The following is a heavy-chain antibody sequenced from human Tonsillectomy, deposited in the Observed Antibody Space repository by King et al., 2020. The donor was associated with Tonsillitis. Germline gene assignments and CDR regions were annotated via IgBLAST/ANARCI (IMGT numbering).Heavy chain of an antibody. Sequence: VQLVESGGGVVQPGRSLRLSCAASGFTFSAYGMHWVRLAPGKGLEWVAVIWFDGSNKYYVDSVKGRFIISRDNSKNTLYLQMNSLRAEDTAVYYCARDPTYYDYVWGSYREDYWGQGTLVTVSS. D-gene: IGHD3-16*02. V-gene: IGHV3-33*08. J-gene: IGHJ4*02. CDR2: IWFDGSNK. CDR1: GFTFSAYG. CDR3: ARDPTYYDYVWGSYREDY.